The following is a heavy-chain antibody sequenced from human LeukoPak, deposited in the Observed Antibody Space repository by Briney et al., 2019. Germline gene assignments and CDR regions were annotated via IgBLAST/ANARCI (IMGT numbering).Heavy chain of an antibody. V-gene: IGHV5-51*01. CDR1: GYRFTSYW. CDR2: IYPDDSDT. Sequence: PGESLKISCQGSGYRFTSYWIGWVRPMPGKGLEWMGIIYPDDSDTGYSPSFQGQVTISADKSISTAYLQWSSLKASDTAMYYCARPLEMSTITSLNYWGQRTLVTVSS. J-gene: IGHJ4*02. D-gene: IGHD5-24*01. CDR3: ARPLEMSTITSLNY.